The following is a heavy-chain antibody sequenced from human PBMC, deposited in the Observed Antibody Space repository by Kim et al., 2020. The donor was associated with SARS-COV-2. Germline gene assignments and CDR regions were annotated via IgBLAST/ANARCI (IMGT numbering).Heavy chain of an antibody. CDR2: IYSGGST. D-gene: IGHD4-17*01. Sequence: GGSLRLSCAASGFIVSSNYMSWVRQAPGKGLEWVSVIYSGGSTYYAESGKGRFTFSSDNSKNMLYLQMNSLRAEDTAVYYFARDATDYGGYLSGYYDGM. J-gene: IGHJ6*01. V-gene: IGHV3-66*01. CDR1: GFIVSSNY. CDR3: ARDATDYGGYLSGYYDGM.